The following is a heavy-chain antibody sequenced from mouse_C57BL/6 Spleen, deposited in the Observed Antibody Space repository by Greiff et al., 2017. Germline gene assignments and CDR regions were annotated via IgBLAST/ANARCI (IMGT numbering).Heavy chain of an antibody. J-gene: IGHJ2*01. CDR1: GYTFTSYG. Sequence: QVQLQQSGAELARPGASVKLSCKASGYTFTSYGISWVKQRTGQGLEWIGEISPRSGNTYYNEKFKGKATMTADKSSSTAYMELRSLTSEDSAVYFCARGGEYYGSSYNFDYWGQGTTLTVSS. CDR2: ISPRSGNT. D-gene: IGHD1-1*01. CDR3: ARGGEYYGSSYNFDY. V-gene: IGHV1-81*01.